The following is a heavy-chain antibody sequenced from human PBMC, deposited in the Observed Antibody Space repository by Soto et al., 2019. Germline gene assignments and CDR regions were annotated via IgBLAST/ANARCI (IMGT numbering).Heavy chain of an antibody. D-gene: IGHD3-22*01. J-gene: IGHJ4*02. CDR3: ARGVRITMIVVEDIDY. V-gene: IGHV3-30-3*01. CDR1: GFTFSSYA. Sequence: GGSLRLSCAASGFTFSSYAMHWVRQAPGKGLEWVAVISYDGSNKYYADSVKGRFTISRDNSKNTLYLQMNSLRAEDTAVYYCARGVRITMIVVEDIDYWGQGTLVTVSS. CDR2: ISYDGSNK.